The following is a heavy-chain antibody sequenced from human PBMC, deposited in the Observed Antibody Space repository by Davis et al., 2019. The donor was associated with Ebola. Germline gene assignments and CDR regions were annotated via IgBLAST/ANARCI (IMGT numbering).Heavy chain of an antibody. D-gene: IGHD6-19*01. CDR1: GGPISSSSYY. V-gene: IGHV4-39*01. Sequence: CTPLGGPISSSSYYWCWIRQPPGKGLEWIGSIYYRRSTYYNPSPKSPVTISVDTSKNQFSLKLSSVTAADTAVYYCARHEVLSGWFDYWGQGTLVTVSS. CDR3: ARHEVLSGWFDY. CDR2: IYYRRST. J-gene: IGHJ4*02.